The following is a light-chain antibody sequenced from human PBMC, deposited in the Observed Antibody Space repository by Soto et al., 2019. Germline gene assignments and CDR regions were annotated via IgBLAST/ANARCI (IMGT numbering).Light chain of an antibody. Sequence: EIVMTQSPATLSVSPGERATLSCRASQSVSSNLAGYQQKPGQAPRLLIYGASTRATGIPARISGSGSGTEFTLTISSLQSEDFAIYYCQQYDEWPPSYTFGQGTKLEI. V-gene: IGKV3-15*01. CDR2: GAS. CDR1: QSVSSN. CDR3: QQYDEWPPSYT. J-gene: IGKJ2*01.